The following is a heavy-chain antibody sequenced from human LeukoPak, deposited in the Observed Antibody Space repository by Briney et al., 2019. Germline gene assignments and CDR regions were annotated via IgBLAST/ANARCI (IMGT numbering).Heavy chain of an antibody. Sequence: GESLRISCKPSGCTFSGYWINWVRQMPGKGLEWMGRIDPSDSYTNYSPSFQGHVTISVDKSITTAYLQWSSLKASDIAMYYCARQGIGSSFDYWGQGTLVTVSS. CDR1: GCTFSGYW. D-gene: IGHD1-26*01. J-gene: IGHJ4*02. CDR3: ARQGIGSSFDY. V-gene: IGHV5-10-1*01. CDR2: IDPSDSYT.